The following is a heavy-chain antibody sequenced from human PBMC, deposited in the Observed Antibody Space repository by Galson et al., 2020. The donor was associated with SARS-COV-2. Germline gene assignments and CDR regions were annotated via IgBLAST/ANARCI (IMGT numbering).Heavy chain of an antibody. CDR1: AYSIRSGDY. V-gene: IGHV4-38-2*02. Sequence: SQTPSPPCTLSAYSIRSGDYRGWIRQPPGKGLEWIGNIYHTGSTDYNPSLKSRVTMSVDTSKNQFSLRLSSVTAADTAVYYCAIVPDNFDVSSQGTMVTVS. J-gene: IGHJ3*01. D-gene: IGHD2-21*01. CDR2: IYHTGST. CDR3: AIVPDNFDV.